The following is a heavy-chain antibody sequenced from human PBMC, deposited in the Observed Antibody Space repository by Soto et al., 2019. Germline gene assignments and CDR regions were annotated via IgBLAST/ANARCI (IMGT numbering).Heavy chain of an antibody. Sequence: QVQLVQSGAEVKKPGASVKVSCKASGYTFTSFDINWVRQATGQGLEWMGWMNPNSGNTGYAQKCQGRVTMTRDTSISTAYMELNSLTSEDTAVYYCARGPIYGSGSYLSDPWGQGTLVTVSS. CDR3: ARGPIYGSGSYLSDP. CDR2: MNPNSGNT. J-gene: IGHJ5*02. CDR1: GYTFTSFD. V-gene: IGHV1-8*01. D-gene: IGHD3-10*01.